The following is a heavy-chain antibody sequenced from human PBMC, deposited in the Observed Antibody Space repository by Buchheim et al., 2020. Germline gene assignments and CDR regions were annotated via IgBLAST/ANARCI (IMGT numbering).Heavy chain of an antibody. CDR2: ISGSGGST. CDR1: GFTFSSYA. V-gene: IGHV3-23*01. J-gene: IGHJ4*02. CDR3: AKDHTYYDFWSGYYIVGPFDY. Sequence: EVQLLESGGGLVQPGGSPRLSCAASGFTFSSYAMSWVRQAPGKGLEWVSAISGSGGSTYYADSVKGRFTISRDNSKNTLYLQMNSLRAEDTAVYHCAKDHTYYDFWSGYYIVGPFDYWGQGTL. D-gene: IGHD3-3*01.